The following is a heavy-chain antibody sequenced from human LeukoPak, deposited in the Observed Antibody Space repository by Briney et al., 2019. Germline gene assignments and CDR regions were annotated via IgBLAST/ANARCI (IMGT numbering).Heavy chain of an antibody. CDR1: GGSISSSSYY. CDR2: IHYSGTT. J-gene: IGHJ4*02. CDR3: ASHQVVVVAGKGYYFDY. D-gene: IGHD2-15*01. Sequence: SETLSLTCTVSGGSISSSSYYWVWIRQPPGKGLEWIGSIHYSGTTYYNPSLKSRVTISVDTSKNQFSLKLSSVTAADTAVYYCASHQVVVVAGKGYYFDYWGQGTLVTVSS. V-gene: IGHV4-39*07.